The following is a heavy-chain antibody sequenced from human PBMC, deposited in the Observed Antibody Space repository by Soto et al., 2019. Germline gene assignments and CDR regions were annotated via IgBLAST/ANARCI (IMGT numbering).Heavy chain of an antibody. CDR2: IGPSSGNT. CDR3: ARDTGNFFDY. V-gene: IGHV1-18*01. CDR1: GYTFTSHT. J-gene: IGHJ4*02. Sequence: ASVKVSCKXSGYTFTSHTISWVRQAPGQGLEWVGWIGPSSGNTDSARSLQGRVTMTTDISTNTAYMELRSLRSDDTAVYYCARDTGNFFDYWGQGTLVTVSS.